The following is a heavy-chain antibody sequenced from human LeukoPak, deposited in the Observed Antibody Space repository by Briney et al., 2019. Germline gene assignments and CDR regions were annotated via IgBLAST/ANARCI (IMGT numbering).Heavy chain of an antibody. CDR2: IYYSGST. CDR1: GGSISSYY. D-gene: IGHD3-3*01. V-gene: IGHV4-59*01. CDR3: ARDGPLYDFWSGYYRADYYYYMDV. J-gene: IGHJ6*03. Sequence: NPSETLSLTCTDSGGSISSYYWSWIRQPPGKGLEWIGYIYYSGSTNYNPSLKSRVTISVDTSKNQFSLKLSSVTAADTAVYYCARDGPLYDFWSGYYRADYYYYMDVWGKGTTVTVSS.